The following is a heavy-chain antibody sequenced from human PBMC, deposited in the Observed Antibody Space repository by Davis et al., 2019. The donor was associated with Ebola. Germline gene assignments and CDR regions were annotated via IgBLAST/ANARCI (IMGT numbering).Heavy chain of an antibody. CDR3: TRANDSSDYDY. J-gene: IGHJ4*02. CDR1: GFTFSNAW. Sequence: GESLKISCAASGFTFSNAWMSWVRQAPGKGLEWVGRIKSKTDGGTTDYAAPVKGRFTISRDDSKSIAYLQMNSLKTEDTAVYYCTRANDSSDYDYWGQGTLVTVSS. D-gene: IGHD3-22*01. CDR2: IKSKTDGGTT. V-gene: IGHV3-15*01.